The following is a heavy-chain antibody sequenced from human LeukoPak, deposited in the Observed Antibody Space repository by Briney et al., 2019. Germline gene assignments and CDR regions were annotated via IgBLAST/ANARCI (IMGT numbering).Heavy chain of an antibody. CDR3: ARAGRRGYGMDV. Sequence: GGSLRLSCAASGFTFSSYWMHWVRQAPGKGLVWVSRINSDGSSTSYADSVKGRFTISRDNAKNSLYLQMNSLRAEDTAVYYCARAGRRGYGMDVWGQGTTVTVSS. CDR2: INSDGSST. CDR1: GFTFSSYW. D-gene: IGHD3-10*01. J-gene: IGHJ6*02. V-gene: IGHV3-74*01.